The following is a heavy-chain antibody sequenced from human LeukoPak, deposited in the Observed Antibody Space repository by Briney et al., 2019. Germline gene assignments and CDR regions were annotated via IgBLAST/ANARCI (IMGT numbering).Heavy chain of an antibody. CDR2: ISYDGSNK. CDR1: GSTFSSYA. V-gene: IGHV3-30*09. Sequence: GGSLRLSRAASGSTFSSYAMHWVRQAPGKGLEWVAVISYDGSNKYYADSVKGRFAISRDNSKNTLYLQMNSLRAEDTAVYYCATLAEGIAVAGPFDYWGQGTLVTVSS. D-gene: IGHD6-19*01. J-gene: IGHJ4*02. CDR3: ATLAEGIAVAGPFDY.